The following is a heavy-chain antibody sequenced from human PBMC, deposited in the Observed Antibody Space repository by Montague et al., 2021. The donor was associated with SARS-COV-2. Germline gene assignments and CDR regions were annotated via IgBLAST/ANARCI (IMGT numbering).Heavy chain of an antibody. CDR1: GFTFDDYA. J-gene: IGHJ3*02. CDR3: AKFPQRNYDILIDDAFDI. V-gene: IGHV3-9*01. Sequence: SLRLSRAASGFTFDDYAMHWVRQAPGKGLEWVSGISWNSGSIGYADSVKGRFTISRDNAKNSLYLQMNSLRAEDTALYYCAKFPQRNYDILIDDAFDIWGQGTMATVSS. CDR2: ISWNSGSI. D-gene: IGHD3-9*01.